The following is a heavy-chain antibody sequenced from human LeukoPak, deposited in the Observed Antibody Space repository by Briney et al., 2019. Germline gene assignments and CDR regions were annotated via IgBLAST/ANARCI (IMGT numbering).Heavy chain of an antibody. CDR1: GFTFSSYS. Sequence: GGSLRLSCAASGFTFSSYSMNWVRQAPGKGLGWVSSISSSSSYIYYADSVKGRFTISRDNAKNSLYLQMNSLRAEDTAVYYCARDGYYYDSSGYGHDAFDIWGQGTMVTVSS. CDR2: ISSSSSYI. CDR3: ARDGYYYDSSGYGHDAFDI. J-gene: IGHJ3*02. D-gene: IGHD3-22*01. V-gene: IGHV3-21*01.